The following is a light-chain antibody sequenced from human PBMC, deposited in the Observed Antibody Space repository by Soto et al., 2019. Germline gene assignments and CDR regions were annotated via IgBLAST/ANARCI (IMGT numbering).Light chain of an antibody. V-gene: IGLV2-14*01. Sequence: QSALTQPASVSGSPGQSITISCTGTNSAVGGYNYVSWYQQHPGKAPKLMIYDVSNRPSGVSNRFSGSKSGNTASLTISGLQADDEADYYCSSYTSSSTRVFGTGTKLTVL. CDR2: DVS. CDR1: NSAVGGYNY. CDR3: SSYTSSSTRV. J-gene: IGLJ1*01.